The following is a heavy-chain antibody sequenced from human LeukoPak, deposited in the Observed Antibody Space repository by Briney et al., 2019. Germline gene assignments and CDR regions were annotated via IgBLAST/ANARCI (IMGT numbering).Heavy chain of an antibody. CDR2: INPSGGST. CDR3: AKAVGDDYGYRYYFDY. D-gene: IGHD5-18*01. V-gene: IGHV1-46*01. Sequence: GASVKVSCKASGYIFTHSYIHWVRQAPGQGLDWMGLINPSGGSTSYAQEFQGRVAMTRDTSTSTIYMELSGLRSEDTAVYYCAKAVGDDYGYRYYFDYWGQGTLVTVSS. J-gene: IGHJ4*02. CDR1: GYIFTHSY.